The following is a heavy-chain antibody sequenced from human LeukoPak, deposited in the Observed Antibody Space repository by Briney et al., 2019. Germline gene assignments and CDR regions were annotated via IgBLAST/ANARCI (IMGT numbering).Heavy chain of an antibody. J-gene: IGHJ3*02. Sequence: SQTLSLTCTVSGGSISSGDYYWSWIRQPPGKGLEWIGYIYYSGSTYYNPSLKSRVTISVDTSKNQFSLKLSSVTAADTAVYYCARDTNYYGSGNAFDIWGQGIMVTVSS. V-gene: IGHV4-30-4*01. CDR2: IYYSGST. CDR3: ARDTNYYGSGNAFDI. D-gene: IGHD3-10*01. CDR1: GGSISSGDYY.